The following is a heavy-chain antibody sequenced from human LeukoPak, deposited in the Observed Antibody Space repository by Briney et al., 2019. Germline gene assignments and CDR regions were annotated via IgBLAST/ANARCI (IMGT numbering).Heavy chain of an antibody. CDR3: ARRSTIFGVIIQKGGFDY. J-gene: IGHJ4*02. D-gene: IGHD3-3*01. V-gene: IGHV5-51*01. CDR1: GYSFTNYW. Sequence: GESLKISCKGSGYSFTNYWIGWVRQMPGKGLEWMGIIYPGDSDTRYNPTFQGQVTISADKSTNTIYLQCNSLKASDTAMYYCARRSTIFGVIIQKGGFDYWGQGTLVTVSP. CDR2: IYPGDSDT.